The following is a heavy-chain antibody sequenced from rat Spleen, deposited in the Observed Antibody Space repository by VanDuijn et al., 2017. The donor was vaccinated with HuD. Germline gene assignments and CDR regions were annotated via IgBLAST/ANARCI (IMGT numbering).Heavy chain of an antibody. CDR2: ISYDGLNT. D-gene: IGHD1-9*01. J-gene: IGHJ2*01. CDR3: ARHGYNSCFDY. CDR1: GFTFSDYY. V-gene: IGHV5-29*01. Sequence: EVQLVESDGGLVQPGRSLKLSCAAFGFTFSDYYMAWVRQAPAEELEWVAPISYDGLNTYYRDSVKGRFTISRDNAKSSLYIQMDSLRSEDTATYYCARHGYNSCFDYWGQGVMVTVSS.